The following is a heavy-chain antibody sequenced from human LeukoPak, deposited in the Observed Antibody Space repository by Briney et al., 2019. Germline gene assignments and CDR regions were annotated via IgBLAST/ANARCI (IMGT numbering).Heavy chain of an antibody. J-gene: IGHJ4*02. V-gene: IGHV4-31*03. D-gene: IGHD2-2*01. Sequence: TLSLTCTVSGGSISSGGYYWSWIRQHPGKSLEWIGYIYYSGSTYYNPSLKSRVTISVDTSKNQFSPKLSSVTAADTAVYYCARGGFCSSTSCYVYFDYWGQGILVTVSS. CDR2: IYYSGST. CDR1: GGSISSGGYY. CDR3: ARGGFCSSTSCYVYFDY.